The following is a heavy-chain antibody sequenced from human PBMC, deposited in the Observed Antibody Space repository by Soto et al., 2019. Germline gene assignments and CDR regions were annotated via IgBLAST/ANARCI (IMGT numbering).Heavy chain of an antibody. J-gene: IGHJ6*03. CDR2: ISGSGGST. CDR1: GFTFSSYA. D-gene: IGHD3-3*01. V-gene: IGHV3-23*01. Sequence: VGSLRLSCAASGFTFSSYAMSWVRQAPGKGLEWVSAISGSGGSTYYADSVKGRFTISRDNSKNTLYLQMNSLRAEDTAVYYWAKEGGAIFGVVTHYYYYMDVWGKGTTVTVSS. CDR3: AKEGGAIFGVVTHYYYYMDV.